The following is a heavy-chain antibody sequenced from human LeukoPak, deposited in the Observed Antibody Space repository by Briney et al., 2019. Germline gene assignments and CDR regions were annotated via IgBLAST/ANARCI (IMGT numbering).Heavy chain of an antibody. V-gene: IGHV3-30*18. CDR1: GFTFSSYG. Sequence: SGGSLRLSCAASGFTFSSYGMHWVRQAPGKGLEWVTVISYDGSNKYYADSVKGRFTISRDNSKNTLHLQMNSLRAEDTAVYYCAKCLGYCSGGSCYVPMDVWGKGTTVTVSS. J-gene: IGHJ6*03. CDR3: AKCLGYCSGGSCYVPMDV. CDR2: ISYDGSNK. D-gene: IGHD2-15*01.